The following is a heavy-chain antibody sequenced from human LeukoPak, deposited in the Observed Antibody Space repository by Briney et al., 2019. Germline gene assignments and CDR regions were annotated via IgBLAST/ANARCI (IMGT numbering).Heavy chain of an antibody. D-gene: IGHD6-13*01. CDR2: IDPNGGGA. CDR1: GYIFTSYY. CDR3: AAWGSSSSPLPGMDV. J-gene: IGHJ6*02. V-gene: IGHV1-46*01. Sequence: ASVKVSCKASGYIFTSYYMHRVRQAPGQGLEWMGVIDPNGGGANYSQKVQGRVTMTRDTSTSTVYMEMRSLRPEDTAVYYCAAWGSSSSPLPGMDVWGQGTTVTVSS.